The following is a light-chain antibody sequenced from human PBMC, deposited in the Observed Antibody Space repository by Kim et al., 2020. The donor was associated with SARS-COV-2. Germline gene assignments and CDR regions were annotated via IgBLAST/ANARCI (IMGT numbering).Light chain of an antibody. CDR2: GAS. Sequence: EIVMTQSPATLSVSPGERATLSCRASQSVSSNLAWYQQKPGQAPRLLIYGASTRATGIPARFSGSGSGTEFTLTISSLQSEDFAVYYCQQYNNWPGTFGGGTKVEI. CDR1: QSVSSN. V-gene: IGKV3-15*01. J-gene: IGKJ4*01. CDR3: QQYNNWPGT.